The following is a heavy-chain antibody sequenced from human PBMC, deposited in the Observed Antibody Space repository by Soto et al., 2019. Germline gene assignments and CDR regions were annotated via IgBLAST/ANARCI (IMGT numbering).Heavy chain of an antibody. CDR3: ARFRAPRRQLISMSFHL. D-gene: IGHD6-13*01. Sequence: SQTLSLTCAISGDSVSSNSAAWHWIRQSPSRGLEWLGRTYYRSRWYNDYSVSVKSRITINPDTSENQFSLHLNSVTPEDTAVYYCARFRAPRRQLISMSFHLWGLGTLVTVSS. CDR1: GDSVSSNSAA. CDR2: TYYRSRWYN. J-gene: IGHJ4*03. V-gene: IGHV6-1*01.